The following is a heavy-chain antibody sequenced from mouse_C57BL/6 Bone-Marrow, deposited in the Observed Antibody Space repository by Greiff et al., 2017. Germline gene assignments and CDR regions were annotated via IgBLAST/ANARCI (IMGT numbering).Heavy chain of an antibody. J-gene: IGHJ4*01. Sequence: QVQLQQSGAELVRPGTSVKVSCKASGYAFTNYLIEWVKQRPGQGLEWIGVINPGSGGTNYNEKFKGKATLTADKSSSTAYMQLSSLTSEGSAVXFCARRYYAMDYWGQGTSVTVSS. V-gene: IGHV1-54*01. CDR2: INPGSGGT. CDR1: GYAFTNYL. CDR3: ARRYYAMDY.